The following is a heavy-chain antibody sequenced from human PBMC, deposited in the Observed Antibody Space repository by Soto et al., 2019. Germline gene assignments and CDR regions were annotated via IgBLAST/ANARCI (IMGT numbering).Heavy chain of an antibody. J-gene: IGHJ4*02. CDR3: ARLQAAAGDNDLTFDH. CDR2: IYPDDSDT. CDR1: GFNFPTFW. Sequence: GESLKISCKHSGFNFPTFWIAWVRQMPGKGLEWMGTIYPDDSDTRYSPSFQGQVTISADKSISTAYLQWSSLKASDTAMYYCARLQAAAGDNDLTFDHWGQGTLVTVSS. V-gene: IGHV5-51*01. D-gene: IGHD6-13*01.